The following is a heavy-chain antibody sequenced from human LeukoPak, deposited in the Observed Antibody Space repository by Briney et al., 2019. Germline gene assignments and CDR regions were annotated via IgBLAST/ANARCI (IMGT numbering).Heavy chain of an antibody. V-gene: IGHV4-38-2*02. J-gene: IGHJ4*02. CDR1: GYSISSGYY. CDR3: ARDLSSTWSYSVHQLDY. D-gene: IGHD6-13*01. CDR2: IYHSGST. Sequence: SETLSLTCTVSGYSISSGYYWGWIRQPPGKGLEWIGSIYHSGSTYYNPSLKSRVTISVDTSKNQFSLKLSSVTAADTAVYYCARDLSSTWSYSVHQLDYWGQGTLVTVSS.